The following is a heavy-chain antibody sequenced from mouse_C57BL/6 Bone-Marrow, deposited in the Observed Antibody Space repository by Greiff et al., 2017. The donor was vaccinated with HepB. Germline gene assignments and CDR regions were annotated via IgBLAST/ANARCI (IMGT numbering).Heavy chain of an antibody. CDR1: GFTFSDYY. Sequence: EVMLVESEGGLVQPGSSMKLSCTASGFTFSDYYMAWVRQVPEKGLEWVANINYDGSSTYYLDSLKSRFIISRDNAKNILYLQMSSLKSEDTATYYCARVFITTVVATGYFDVWGTGTTVTVSS. V-gene: IGHV5-16*01. CDR3: ARVFITTVVATGYFDV. J-gene: IGHJ1*03. CDR2: INYDGSST. D-gene: IGHD1-1*01.